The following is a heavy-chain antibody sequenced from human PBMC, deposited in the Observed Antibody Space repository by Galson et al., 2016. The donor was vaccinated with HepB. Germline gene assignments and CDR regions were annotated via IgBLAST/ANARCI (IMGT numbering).Heavy chain of an antibody. J-gene: IGHJ6*02. D-gene: IGHD2/OR15-2a*01. Sequence: ETLSLTCTVSGASISPDYWNWVRQSPGKGLEWIGFIYYSGSTDYNPSLKSRVTISVDTSKNQFSLKLTSVTAADTAIYYCARTNTPPSGMDVWGQGTTVTVS. CDR2: IYYSGST. CDR3: ARTNTPPSGMDV. CDR1: GASISPDY. V-gene: IGHV4-59*01.